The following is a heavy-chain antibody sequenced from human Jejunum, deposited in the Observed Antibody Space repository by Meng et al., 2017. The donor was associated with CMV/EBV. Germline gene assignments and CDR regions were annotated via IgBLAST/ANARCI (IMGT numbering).Heavy chain of an antibody. CDR1: FTVSTHW. Sequence: FTVSTHWMNGVRQVPGKGLEWVAVISYDGGNKYYADSVKDRFTISRDNSNNTLYLQLDSLRAEDTAVYYCARDRTSVVVPAALLYWGQGTLVTVSS. CDR3: ARDRTSVVVPAALLY. CDR2: ISYDGGNK. V-gene: IGHV3-30*19. J-gene: IGHJ4*02. D-gene: IGHD2-2*01.